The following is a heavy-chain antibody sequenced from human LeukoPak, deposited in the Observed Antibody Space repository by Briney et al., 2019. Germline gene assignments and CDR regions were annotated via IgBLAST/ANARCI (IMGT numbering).Heavy chain of an antibody. CDR1: GFTFSSYG. CDR3: AKDMGGDYRIDY. D-gene: IGHD4-11*01. J-gene: IGHJ4*02. V-gene: IGHV3-30*18. Sequence: GGSLRLSFAASGFTFSSYGMHWVRQAPGKGLEWVAVISYDGSNKYYADSVKGRFTISRDNSKNTLYLQMNSLRAEDTAVYYCAKDMGGDYRIDYWGQGTLVTVSS. CDR2: ISYDGSNK.